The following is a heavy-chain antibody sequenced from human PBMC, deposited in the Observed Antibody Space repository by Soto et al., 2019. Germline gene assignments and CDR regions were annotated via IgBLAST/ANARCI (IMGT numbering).Heavy chain of an antibody. V-gene: IGHV4-31*03. Sequence: PSETLSLTCTVSGGSISSGGYYWSWIRQHPGKGLEWIGYIYYSGSTYYNPSLKSRVTISVDTSKNQFSLKLSSVTAADTAVYYCARGASCTNGVCYSSPFDPWGQGTLVTVSS. CDR3: ARGASCTNGVCYSSPFDP. CDR2: IYYSGST. D-gene: IGHD2-8*01. J-gene: IGHJ5*02. CDR1: GGSISSGGYY.